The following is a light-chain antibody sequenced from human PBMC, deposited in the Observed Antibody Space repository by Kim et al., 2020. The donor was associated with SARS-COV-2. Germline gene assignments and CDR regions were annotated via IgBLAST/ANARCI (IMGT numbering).Light chain of an antibody. Sequence: PGQTARITCSGDVLAKQYAYWFQQKPGQAPVLVIYNDSERPSGIHERFSGSSSGTTVTLTISGVQAEDEAAYYCQSADSIGTYWVFGGGTQLTVL. V-gene: IGLV3-25*03. CDR2: NDS. CDR3: QSADSIGTYWV. J-gene: IGLJ3*02. CDR1: VLAKQY.